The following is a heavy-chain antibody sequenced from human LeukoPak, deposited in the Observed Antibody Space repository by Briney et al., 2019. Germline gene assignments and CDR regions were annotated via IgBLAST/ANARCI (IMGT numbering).Heavy chain of an antibody. D-gene: IGHD5-18*01. CDR2: IYYSGST. CDR3: ARTAKSWIRLWPDAFDI. CDR1: GGSVSSGSYY. V-gene: IGHV4-61*01. Sequence: SEPLSLTCTVSGGSVSSGSYYWSWIRPPPGKGLEWIGYIYYSGSTNYNPSLKSRVTISVDTSKNQFSLKLSSVTAADTAVYYCARTAKSWIRLWPDAFDIWGQGTMVTVSS. J-gene: IGHJ3*02.